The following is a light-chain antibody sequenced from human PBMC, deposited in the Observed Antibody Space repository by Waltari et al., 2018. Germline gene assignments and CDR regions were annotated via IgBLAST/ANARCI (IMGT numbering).Light chain of an antibody. CDR3: SSYISSSTLEL. V-gene: IGLV2-14*03. CDR1: TRDVRAYNY. J-gene: IGLJ2*01. CDR2: DVS. Sequence: QSDLTPPASVSGSPGQAITITLTGTTRDVRAYNYFSSYQQHPGKAPTLMIFDVSNRPSGVSNRFSGSKSGNTASLTISGLQAEDEAGYYCSSYISSSTLELFGGGTSLTVL.